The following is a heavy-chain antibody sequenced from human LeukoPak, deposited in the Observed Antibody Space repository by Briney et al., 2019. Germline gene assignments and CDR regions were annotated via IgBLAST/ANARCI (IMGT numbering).Heavy chain of an antibody. Sequence: GSLRLSCAASGFTFASYVMSWVRQAPGKGLEWVSAISGSGGTTYYGDSVKGRFTISRDNSNDTVYLQMNSLRVEDTAVYYCAKVRSLSYGSGSHDDWFDPWGQGTLVTVFS. D-gene: IGHD3-10*01. CDR1: GFTFASYV. CDR3: AKVRSLSYGSGSHDDWFDP. CDR2: ISGSGGTT. J-gene: IGHJ5*02. V-gene: IGHV3-23*01.